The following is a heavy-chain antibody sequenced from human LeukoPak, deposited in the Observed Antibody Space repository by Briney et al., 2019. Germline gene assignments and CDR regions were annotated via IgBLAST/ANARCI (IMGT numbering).Heavy chain of an antibody. J-gene: IGHJ4*02. Sequence: GGSLRLSCAASGFTFSSYGMHWVRQAPGKGLEWVAVIWYDGSNKYYADSVKGRFTISRDNSKNTLYLQMNSLRAEDTAVYYCAKPRHDYGDPFDYWGQGTLVTVSS. CDR3: AKPRHDYGDPFDY. D-gene: IGHD4-17*01. CDR2: IWYDGSNK. CDR1: GFTFSSYG. V-gene: IGHV3-30*02.